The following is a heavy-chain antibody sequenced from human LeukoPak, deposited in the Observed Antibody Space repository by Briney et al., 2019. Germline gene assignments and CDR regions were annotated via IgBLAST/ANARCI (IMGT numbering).Heavy chain of an antibody. D-gene: IGHD2-21*01. Sequence: ASVKVSCKASGYTFTSYAMHWVRQAPGQRLEWMGWINAGNGNTKYSQKFQGRITITRDTSASTAYMELSSLRSEDTAVYYCAIDLAYCGGDCLNWFDPWGQGTLVTVSS. CDR3: AIDLAYCGGDCLNWFDP. V-gene: IGHV1-3*01. CDR2: INAGNGNT. J-gene: IGHJ5*02. CDR1: GYTFTSYA.